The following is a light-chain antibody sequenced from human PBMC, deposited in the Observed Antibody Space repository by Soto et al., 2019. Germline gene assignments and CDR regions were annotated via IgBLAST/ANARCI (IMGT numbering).Light chain of an antibody. CDR3: SSYTSSSTHV. J-gene: IGLJ1*01. Sequence: QSVLNQPASVSGSPGQSITISCTGTSSDVGGYNYVSWYQQHPGKAPKLMIYDVSNRPSGVSNRFSGSKSGNTASLTISGLQAEDVADYYCSSYTSSSTHVVGTGTIVTVL. CDR1: SSDVGGYNY. V-gene: IGLV2-14*01. CDR2: DVS.